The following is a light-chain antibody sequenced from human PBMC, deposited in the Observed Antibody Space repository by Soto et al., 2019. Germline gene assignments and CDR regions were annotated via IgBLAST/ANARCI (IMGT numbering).Light chain of an antibody. CDR1: SSNIGAGYD. V-gene: IGLV1-40*01. CDR2: GNS. CDR3: QSYDSSLSAL. Sequence: QSVLTQPPSVSGAPGQRVTISCTGSSSNIGAGYDVHWYQQLPGTAPKLLIYGNSNRPSGVPDRFSGSKSGTSASLAITGLQAEDEADYYCQSYDSSLSALFGGVIKLTVL. J-gene: IGLJ3*02.